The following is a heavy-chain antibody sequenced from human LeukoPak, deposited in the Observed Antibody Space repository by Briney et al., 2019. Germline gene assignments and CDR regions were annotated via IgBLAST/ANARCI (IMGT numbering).Heavy chain of an antibody. CDR1: GGSASSNTYY. J-gene: IGHJ4*02. CDR2: IYYRGDT. CDR3: ARDTYNYGSSAYYFDY. D-gene: IGHD5-18*01. V-gene: IGHV4-39*07. Sequence: SETLSLTCTVSGGSASSNTYYWSWIRQPPGRGLEWIGSIYYRGDTYYNPSLKSRVTISVDTSKNQFSLKLSSVTAADTAVYYCARDTYNYGSSAYYFDYWGQGTLVTVSS.